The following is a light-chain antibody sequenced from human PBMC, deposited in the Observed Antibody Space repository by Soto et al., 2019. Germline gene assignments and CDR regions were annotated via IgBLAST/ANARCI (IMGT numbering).Light chain of an antibody. Sequence: EVVMTQSPATLSVSPGEIATLSFRASQSIRTDLAWYQQKPGQAPSLLIFSASTRATGVPARFSGSGSGTEFTLTISSLQSEDFAVYYCQQYNKWPQWTFGQGTKVDLK. J-gene: IGKJ1*01. V-gene: IGKV3-15*01. CDR1: QSIRTD. CDR2: SAS. CDR3: QQYNKWPQWT.